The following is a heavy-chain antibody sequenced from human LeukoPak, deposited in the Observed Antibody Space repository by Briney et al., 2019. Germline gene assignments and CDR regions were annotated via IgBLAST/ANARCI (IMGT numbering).Heavy chain of an antibody. CDR2: IIPIFGTA. CDR1: GGTFSSYA. D-gene: IGHD2-2*01. J-gene: IGHJ6*03. Sequence: SVKVSCKASGGTFSSYAISWVRQAPGQGLEWMGGIIPIFGTANYAQKFQGRVTITADESTSTAHMELSSLRSEDTAVYYCARAGEDIVVVPAAMDYYYMDVWGKGTTVTVSS. V-gene: IGHV1-69*13. CDR3: ARAGEDIVVVPAAMDYYYMDV.